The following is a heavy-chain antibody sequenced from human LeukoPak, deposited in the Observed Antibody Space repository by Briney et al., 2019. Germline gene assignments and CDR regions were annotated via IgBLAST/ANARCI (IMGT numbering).Heavy chain of an antibody. D-gene: IGHD3-3*01. CDR1: GFSLSSYS. V-gene: IGHV3-21*01. Sequence: PGGSLRLSCAASGFSLSSYSMNWVRQAPGKGLEWVSSISSSSSYIYYADSVKGRFTLSRDNAKKSLHLQMNSLRAEDTAVYYCARGGYYGSGRYYFDSWGQGTLVTVSS. CDR3: ARGGYYGSGRYYFDS. J-gene: IGHJ4*02. CDR2: ISSSSSYI.